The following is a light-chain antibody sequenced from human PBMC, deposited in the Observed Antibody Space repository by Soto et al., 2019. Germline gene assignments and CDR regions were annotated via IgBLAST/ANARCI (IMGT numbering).Light chain of an antibody. V-gene: IGKV1-13*02. CDR2: DAS. CDR1: HGISSA. CDR3: QQFNSYPLT. Sequence: AIQLTQSPSSLSASEGDRVTITCRATHGISSALAWYQQKPGKAPNLLIYDASSLQRGVPSRFRGSGSGTDFTLTISSLQPEDCATYYCQQFNSYPLTFGGGTKVELK. J-gene: IGKJ4*01.